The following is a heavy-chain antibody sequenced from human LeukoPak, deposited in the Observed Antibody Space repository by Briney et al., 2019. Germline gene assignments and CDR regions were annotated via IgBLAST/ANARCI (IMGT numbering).Heavy chain of an antibody. Sequence: SETLSLTCTVSSGSIRSYYWSWIRQPAGKGLEWIGRIYASGTITYNPSLESRVSMSVDTSKNQFSLNLSSVTAADTALYYCARDSGTTGAVKFDPWGQGTLVTVSS. J-gene: IGHJ5*02. V-gene: IGHV4-4*07. D-gene: IGHD3-10*01. CDR3: ARDSGTTGAVKFDP. CDR2: IYASGTI. CDR1: SGSIRSYY.